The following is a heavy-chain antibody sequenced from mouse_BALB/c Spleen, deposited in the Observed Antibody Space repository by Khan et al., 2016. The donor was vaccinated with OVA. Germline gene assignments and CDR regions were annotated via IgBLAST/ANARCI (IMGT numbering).Heavy chain of an antibody. CDR2: ISTYYGDA. CDR1: GYTFTDYA. D-gene: IGHD1-1*02. Sequence: QVQLQQSGAELVRPGVSVKISCKGSGYTFTDYAMHWVKQSHAKSLEWIGIISTYYGDADYNHKFQGKASMTVDKSSSTAYMELARLTSEDSAIYYCARGGRFAYWGQGTLVTVSA. CDR3: ARGGRFAY. V-gene: IGHV1S137*01. J-gene: IGHJ3*01.